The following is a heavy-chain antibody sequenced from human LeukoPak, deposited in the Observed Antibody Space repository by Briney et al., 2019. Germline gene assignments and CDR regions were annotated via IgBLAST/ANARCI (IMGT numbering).Heavy chain of an antibody. D-gene: IGHD6-13*01. V-gene: IGHV3-21*01. J-gene: IGHJ4*02. CDR1: GFTFSSYE. CDR3: ARGRSSSWYFFDY. CDR2: ISSSSSYI. Sequence: GGSLRLSCAASGFTFSSYEMNWVRQAPGKGLEWVSSISSSSSYIYYADSVKGRFTISRDNAKNSLYLQMNSLRAEDTAVYYCARGRSSSWYFFDYWGQGTLVTVSS.